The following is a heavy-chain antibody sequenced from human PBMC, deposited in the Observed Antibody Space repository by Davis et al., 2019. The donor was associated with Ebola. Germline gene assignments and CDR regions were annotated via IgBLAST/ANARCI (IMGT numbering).Heavy chain of an antibody. J-gene: IGHJ4*02. CDR2: ISYDGSNK. V-gene: IGHV3-30*04. CDR3: SSPNFDY. CDR1: GFTFSNYA. Sequence: GGSLRLSCAASGFTFSNYAMHWVRQAPGKGLEWVAVISYDGSNKYYADSVKGRFTISRDNSKNTLYLQMNSLRAEDTAVYYCSSPNFDYWGQGTLVTVSS.